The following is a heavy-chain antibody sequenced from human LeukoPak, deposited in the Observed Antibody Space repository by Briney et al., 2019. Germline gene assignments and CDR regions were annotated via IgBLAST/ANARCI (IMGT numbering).Heavy chain of an antibody. V-gene: IGHV1-69*05. J-gene: IGHJ5*02. D-gene: IGHD3-16*01. CDR1: GGTFSIYA. Sequence: GASVNVSCKASGGTFSIYAISWVRQAPGQGLEWMGGIIPIFGTANYAQKFQGRVTITTDESTSTAYMELSSLRSEDTAVYYCAMGHLSPFDPWGQGTLVTVSS. CDR2: IIPIFGTA. CDR3: AMGHLSPFDP.